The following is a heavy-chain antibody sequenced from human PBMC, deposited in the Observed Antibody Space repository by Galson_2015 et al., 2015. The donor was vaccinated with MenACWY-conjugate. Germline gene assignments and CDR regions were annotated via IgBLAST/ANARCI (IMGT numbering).Heavy chain of an antibody. V-gene: IGHV1-69*13. Sequence: SVKVSCKASGYIFSSYAISWVRQAPGQGLEWMGWIIPNFGRANYAQKLQGRVTITADESTSTAYMELNSLRSEDTAVYYCARLGARVDRRGYGCLDYWGQGTLVTVSS. J-gene: IGHJ4*02. CDR3: ARLGARVDRRGYGCLDY. CDR2: IIPNFGRA. CDR1: GYIFSSYA. D-gene: IGHD3-22*01.